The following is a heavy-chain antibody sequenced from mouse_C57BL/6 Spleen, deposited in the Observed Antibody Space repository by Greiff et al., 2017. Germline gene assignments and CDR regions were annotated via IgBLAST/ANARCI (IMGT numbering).Heavy chain of an antibody. Sequence: VMLVESGPGLVQPSQSLSITCTVSGFSLTSHGVHWVRQSPGKGLEWLGVIWSGGSTDYNAAFISRLSISKDNSKSQVFFKMNSLQADDTAIYYCARGGTGDAMDYWGQGTSVTVSS. V-gene: IGHV2-2*01. CDR2: IWSGGST. CDR1: GFSLTSHG. CDR3: ARGGTGDAMDY. J-gene: IGHJ4*01. D-gene: IGHD3-3*01.